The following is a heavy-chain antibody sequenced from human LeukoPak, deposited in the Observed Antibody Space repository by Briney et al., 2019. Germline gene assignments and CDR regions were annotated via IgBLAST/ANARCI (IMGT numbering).Heavy chain of an antibody. D-gene: IGHD3-22*01. CDR3: ARNYYDSSGYYVYYYYYGMDV. CDR1: EYTFTSYY. CDR2: INPSGGST. V-gene: IGHV1-46*01. J-gene: IGHJ6*02. Sequence: GASVKVSCKASEYTFTSYYMHWVRQAPGQGLEWMGIINPSGGSTSYAQKLQGRVTMTRDTSTSTVYMELSSLRSEDTAVYYCARNYYDSSGYYVYYYYYGMDVWGQGTTVTVSS.